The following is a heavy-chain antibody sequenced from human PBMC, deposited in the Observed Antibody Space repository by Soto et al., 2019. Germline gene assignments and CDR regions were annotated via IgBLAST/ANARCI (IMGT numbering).Heavy chain of an antibody. D-gene: IGHD2-21*02. J-gene: IGHJ6*02. V-gene: IGHV3-23*01. CDR3: GGDDGGGVYCGGDCQPYYYYGMDV. CDR2: ISGSGGST. CDR1: GFTFSSYA. Sequence: PGGSLRLSCAASGFTFSSYAMSWVRQAPGKGLEWVSAISGSGGSTYYADSVKGRFTISRDNSKNSLYLQMNSLRAEDTAVYYRGGDDGGGVYCGGDCQPYYYYGMDVWGQGTTVTVSS.